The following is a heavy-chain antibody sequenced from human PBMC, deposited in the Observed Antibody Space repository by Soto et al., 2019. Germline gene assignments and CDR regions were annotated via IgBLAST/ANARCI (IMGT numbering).Heavy chain of an antibody. D-gene: IGHD2-21*02. Sequence: QVQLVESGGGVVQPGRSLRLSCATSGFIFSNYVMHWVRQAPGKGLEWVAVISYDGNSKHYADSVKGRFTISRDNYKSTLYGQMNSLRADDTAVYYCARSYCGDDCALEQWGQGTLGTVSS. J-gene: IGHJ4*02. CDR1: GFIFSNYV. CDR2: ISYDGNSK. CDR3: ARSYCGDDCALEQ. V-gene: IGHV3-30*14.